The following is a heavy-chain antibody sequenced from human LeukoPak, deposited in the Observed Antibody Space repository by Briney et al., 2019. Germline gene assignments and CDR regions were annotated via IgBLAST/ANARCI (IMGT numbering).Heavy chain of an antibody. CDR3: VREGVGYFDY. CDR1: GFTFSSYA. D-gene: IGHD1-26*01. Sequence: GGSLRLSCAASGFTFSSYAMSWVRQAPGKGLEWISYISNSGSTIYYADSVKGRFTISRDNAKNSLYLQMNSLRAEDTAVYYCVREGVGYFDYWGQGTLVTVSS. CDR2: ISNSGSTI. J-gene: IGHJ4*02. V-gene: IGHV3-48*04.